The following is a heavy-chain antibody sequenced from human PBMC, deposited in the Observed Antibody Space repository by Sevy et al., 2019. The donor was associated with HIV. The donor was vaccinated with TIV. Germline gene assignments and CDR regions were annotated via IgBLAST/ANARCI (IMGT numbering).Heavy chain of an antibody. D-gene: IGHD6-13*01. J-gene: IGHJ4*02. CDR1: GFTFSSYA. V-gene: IGHV3-30-3*01. Sequence: RGSLRLSCAASGFTFSSYAMHWVRQAPGKGLEWVAVISYDGSNKYYADSVKGRFTISRDNSKNTLYLQMNSLRAEDTAVYYCARVWEGIAAAGTDYWGQGTLVTVSS. CDR2: ISYDGSNK. CDR3: ARVWEGIAAAGTDY.